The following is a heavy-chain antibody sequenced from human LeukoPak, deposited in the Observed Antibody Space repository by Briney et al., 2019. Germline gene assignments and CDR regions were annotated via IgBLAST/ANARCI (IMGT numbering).Heavy chain of an antibody. CDR3: ASQADYCTNGVCRLDLDY. D-gene: IGHD2-8*01. Sequence: SETLSLTCTVSGGSLSSSSYYWGWIRQPPGTGPEWIGSIYYSGSTYYNPSLKSRVTISVDTSKNQFSLKLSSVTAADTAVYYCASQADYCTNGVCRLDLDYWGQGTLVTVCS. CDR1: GGSLSSSSYY. J-gene: IGHJ4*02. V-gene: IGHV4-39*07. CDR2: IYYSGST.